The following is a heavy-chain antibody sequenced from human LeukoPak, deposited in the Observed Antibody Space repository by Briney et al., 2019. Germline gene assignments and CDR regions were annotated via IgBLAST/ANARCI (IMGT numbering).Heavy chain of an antibody. CDR1: GFTFSSYA. V-gene: IGHV3-23*01. Sequence: GGSRRLSCAASGFTFSSYAMSWVRQAPGKGLEWVSAISGSGGSTYYADSVKGRFTISRDNSKNTLYLQMNSLRAEDTAVYYCAKSYRGSYIRTLYYWGQGTLVTVSS. CDR2: ISGSGGST. CDR3: AKSYRGSYIRTLYY. J-gene: IGHJ4*02. D-gene: IGHD1-26*01.